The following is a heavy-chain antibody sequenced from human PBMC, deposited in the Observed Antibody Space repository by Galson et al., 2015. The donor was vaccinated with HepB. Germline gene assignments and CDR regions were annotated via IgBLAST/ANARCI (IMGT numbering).Heavy chain of an antibody. V-gene: IGHV4-59*01. CDR1: GGSISSYY. J-gene: IGHJ2*01. D-gene: IGHD3-22*01. Sequence: SETLSLTCTVSGGSISSYYWSWIRQPPGKGLEWIGYIYYSGSTNYNPSLKSRVTISVDTSKNQFSLKLSSVTAADTAVYYCARAPITMIVRNWYFDLWGRGTLVTVSS. CDR3: ARAPITMIVRNWYFDL. CDR2: IYYSGST.